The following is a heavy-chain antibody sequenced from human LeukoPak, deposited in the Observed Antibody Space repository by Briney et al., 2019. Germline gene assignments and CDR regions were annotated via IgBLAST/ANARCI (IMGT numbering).Heavy chain of an antibody. CDR3: ARDLVVVPAATDAFDI. Sequence: ASVKVSCKASGYTFTSYYMHWVRQAPGQGLEWMRIINPSGGSTSYAQKFQGRVTMTRDTSTSTVYMELSSLRSEDTAVYYCARDLVVVPAATDAFDIWGQGTMVTVSS. J-gene: IGHJ3*02. CDR2: INPSGGST. CDR1: GYTFTSYY. D-gene: IGHD2-2*01. V-gene: IGHV1-46*01.